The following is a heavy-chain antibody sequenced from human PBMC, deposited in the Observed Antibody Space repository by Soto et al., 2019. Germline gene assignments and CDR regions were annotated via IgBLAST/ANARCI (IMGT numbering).Heavy chain of an antibody. CDR3: AKNGGYRRSWYSYYGMDV. D-gene: IGHD6-13*01. J-gene: IGHJ6*02. V-gene: IGHV3-30*18. CDR2: ISYDGSNK. Sequence: PGWSLRLSCAASGFTFSSYGMHWVRQAPGKGLEWVAVISYDGSNKYYADSVKGRFTISRDNSKNTLYLQMNSLRAEDTAVYYCAKNGGYRRSWYSYYGMDVWGQGTTVNVSS. CDR1: GFTFSSYG.